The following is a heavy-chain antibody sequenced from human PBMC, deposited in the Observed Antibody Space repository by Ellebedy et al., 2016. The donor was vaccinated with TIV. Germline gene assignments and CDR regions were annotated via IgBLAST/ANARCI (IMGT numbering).Heavy chain of an antibody. J-gene: IGHJ4*02. CDR1: GYTFASYY. CDR2: INPSGCST. D-gene: IGHD3-10*01. V-gene: IGHV1-46*04. Sequence: AASVKVSCKASGYTFASYYINWVRQAPGQWLAWMGIINPSGCSTSYAQKLQGRVTMTRDTSTSTVYMELSSLGSEDTAVYYCARDLSMRRITMVRGVIGYWGQGTLVTVSS. CDR3: ARDLSMRRITMVRGVIGY.